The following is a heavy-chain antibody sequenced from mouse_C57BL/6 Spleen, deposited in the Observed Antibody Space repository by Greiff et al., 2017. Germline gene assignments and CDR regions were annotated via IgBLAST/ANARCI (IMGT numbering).Heavy chain of an antibody. Sequence: QVQLQQSGAELVKPGASVKISCKASGYAFSSYWMNWVKQRPGKGLEWIGQIYPGDGDTNYNGKFKGTPTLTADKSSSTAYMQLSSLTSEDSAVYFCARNYGRSSYYFDDWGQGTTLTVSS. D-gene: IGHD1-1*01. J-gene: IGHJ2*01. V-gene: IGHV1-80*01. CDR1: GYAFSSYW. CDR3: ARNYGRSSYYFDD. CDR2: IYPGDGDT.